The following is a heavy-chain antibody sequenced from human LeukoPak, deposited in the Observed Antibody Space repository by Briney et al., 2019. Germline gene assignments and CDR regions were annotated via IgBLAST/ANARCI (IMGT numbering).Heavy chain of an antibody. D-gene: IGHD1-26*01. Sequence: GGSLRLSCAASGFTFNNYWMTWVRQGPGKGLEWVAQIKEDGGEKYYVDSVRGRFTISRDNAKNSLYLQMNSLRVEDTALYYCARDKASGSSYGSSFHFWGQGTMVTVSS. CDR2: IKEDGGEK. CDR3: ARDKASGSSYGSSFHF. V-gene: IGHV3-7*01. J-gene: IGHJ3*01. CDR1: GFTFNNYW.